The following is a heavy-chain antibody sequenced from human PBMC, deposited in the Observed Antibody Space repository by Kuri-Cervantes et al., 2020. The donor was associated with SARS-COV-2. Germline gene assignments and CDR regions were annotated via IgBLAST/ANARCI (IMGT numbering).Heavy chain of an antibody. V-gene: IGHV3-30*02. J-gene: IGHJ4*02. CDR3: AKDQRYSSSSGLGDLDS. CDR1: GFSFSSYG. Sequence: GESLKISCVASGFSFSSYGMHWVRQTPGKGLEWVAFVRYDGKTKDYADSVKGRITISRDSSKNTLYLQMNSLRTEDTAVYYCAKDQRYSSSSGLGDLDSWGQGTLVTVSS. D-gene: IGHD6-6*01. CDR2: VRYDGKTK.